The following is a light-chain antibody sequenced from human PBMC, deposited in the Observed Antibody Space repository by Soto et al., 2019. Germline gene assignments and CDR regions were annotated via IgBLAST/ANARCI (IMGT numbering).Light chain of an antibody. Sequence: QSALTQPASVSESPGQSITISCTGTSSDVGGYDYVSWYQQHPGKAPKLMIYDVSHRPSGVSNRFSGSKSGNTASLTISGLEAEDEADYYCTSYRSSRRLVFGGGTKLTVL. V-gene: IGLV2-14*01. CDR3: TSYRSSRRLV. J-gene: IGLJ2*01. CDR1: SSDVGGYDY. CDR2: DVS.